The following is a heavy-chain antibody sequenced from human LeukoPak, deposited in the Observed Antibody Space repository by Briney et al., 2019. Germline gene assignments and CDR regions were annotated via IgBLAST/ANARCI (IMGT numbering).Heavy chain of an antibody. D-gene: IGHD3-3*01. CDR2: ISAYNGNT. V-gene: IGHV1-18*01. CDR1: GYTFTSYG. Sequence: ASVKVSCKASGYTFTSYGISWVRQAPGQGLEWMGWISAYNGNTNYAQKLQGRVTMTTDTSTSTADMELRSLRSDDTAVYYCARDEYDFWSGYYYMDVWGKGTTVTVSS. CDR3: ARDEYDFWSGYYYMDV. J-gene: IGHJ6*03.